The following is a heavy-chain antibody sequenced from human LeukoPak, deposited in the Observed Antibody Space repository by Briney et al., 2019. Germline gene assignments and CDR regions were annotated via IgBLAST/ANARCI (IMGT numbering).Heavy chain of an antibody. D-gene: IGHD2-2*01. CDR1: GGTFISYA. CDR3: ASDSLVPAGAYFDY. CDR2: IIPIFGTA. V-gene: IGHV1-69*01. J-gene: IGHJ4*02. Sequence: GSSVKVSCKASGGTFISYAISWVRQAPGQGLEWMGGIIPIFGTANYAQKFQGRVTITADESTSTAYMELSSLRSEDTAVYYCASDSLVPAGAYFDYWGQGTLVTVSP.